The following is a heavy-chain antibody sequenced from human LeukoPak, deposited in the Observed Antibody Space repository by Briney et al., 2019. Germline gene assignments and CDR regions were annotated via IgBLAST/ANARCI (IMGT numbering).Heavy chain of an antibody. CDR2: ISGSGGST. V-gene: IGHV3-23*01. Sequence: PGGSLRLSCAASGFTFSSYAMSWVRQAPGKGLEWVSAISGSGGSTYYADSVKGRFTISRDNSKNTLYLQMNSLRAEDTAVYYCAKDRRLVVPAATHGFDYWGQGTLVTVSS. J-gene: IGHJ4*02. D-gene: IGHD2-2*01. CDR3: AKDRRLVVPAATHGFDY. CDR1: GFTFSSYA.